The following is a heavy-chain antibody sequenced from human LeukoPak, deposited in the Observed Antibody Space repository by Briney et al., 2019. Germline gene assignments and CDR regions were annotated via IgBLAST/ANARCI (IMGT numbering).Heavy chain of an antibody. CDR2: INPNSGGT. J-gene: IGHJ5*02. Sequence: ASVKVSCKASGYTFTGYYMHWVRQAPGQGLEWMGWINPNSGGTNYAQKFQGRVTMTRDTSICTAYMELSRLRSDDTAVYYCAGSSWYGRLHGWFDPWGQGTLVTVSS. V-gene: IGHV1-2*02. CDR1: GYTFTGYY. D-gene: IGHD6-13*01. CDR3: AGSSWYGRLHGWFDP.